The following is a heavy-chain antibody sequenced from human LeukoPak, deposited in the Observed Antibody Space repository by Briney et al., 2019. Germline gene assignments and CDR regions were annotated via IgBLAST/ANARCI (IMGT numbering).Heavy chain of an antibody. V-gene: IGHV3-30-3*01. J-gene: IGHJ4*02. D-gene: IGHD6-25*01. Sequence: GGSLRLSCAASGFTFSSYAMHWVRQAPGKGPEWVAVISYDGSNKYYADSVKGRFTISRDNSKNTLYLQMNSLRAEDTAVYYCARQASRWGQGTLVTVSS. CDR1: GFTFSSYA. CDR2: ISYDGSNK. CDR3: ARQASR.